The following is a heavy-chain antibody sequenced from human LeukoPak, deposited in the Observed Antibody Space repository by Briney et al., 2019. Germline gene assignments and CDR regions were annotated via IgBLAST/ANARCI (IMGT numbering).Heavy chain of an antibody. Sequence: AASVKVSCKASGGTFSSYAISWERQAPGQGLEWMGGIIPIFGTANYARKFQGRVTITADESTSTAYMELSSLRSEDTAVYYCVRGAYCSSTSCYHYGMDVWGKGTTVTVSS. CDR1: GGTFSSYA. V-gene: IGHV1-69*13. CDR3: VRGAYCSSTSCYHYGMDV. D-gene: IGHD2-2*01. J-gene: IGHJ6*04. CDR2: IIPIFGTA.